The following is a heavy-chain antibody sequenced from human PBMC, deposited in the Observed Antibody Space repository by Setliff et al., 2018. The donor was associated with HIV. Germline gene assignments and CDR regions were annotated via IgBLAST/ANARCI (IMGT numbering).Heavy chain of an antibody. V-gene: IGHV3-43D*03. CDR3: VRDDSNGPNSLDP. CDR2: IAWDGGFT. D-gene: IGHD2-8*01. J-gene: IGHJ5*02. CDR1: GFTFDDYA. Sequence: GGSLRLSCAASGFTFDDYAMHWVRQAPGKGLEWVALIAWDGGFTKYADSVKDRFTISRDNSKDTLYLDLNSLRSEGTAVYYCVRDDSNGPNSLDPWGQGTLVTVSS.